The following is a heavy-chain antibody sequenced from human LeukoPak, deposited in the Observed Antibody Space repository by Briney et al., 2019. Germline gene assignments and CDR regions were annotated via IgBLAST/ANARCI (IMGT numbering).Heavy chain of an antibody. V-gene: IGHV4-34*01. CDR3: ASLDYYYDSSGYYSDY. Sequence: PSETLSLTCPVYGGSFSGYYWSWIRQPPGKGLEWIGEINHSGSTNYNPSLKSRVTISVDTSKNQFSLKLSSVTAADTAVYYCASLDYYYDSSGYYSDYWGQGTLVTVSS. J-gene: IGHJ4*02. D-gene: IGHD3-22*01. CDR2: INHSGST. CDR1: GGSFSGYY.